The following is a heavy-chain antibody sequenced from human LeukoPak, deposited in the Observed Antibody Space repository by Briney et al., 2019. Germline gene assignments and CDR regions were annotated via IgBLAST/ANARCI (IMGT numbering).Heavy chain of an antibody. CDR3: ARDLRALAVADYFDY. CDR2: IKQDGSEK. D-gene: IGHD6-19*01. CDR1: RFTFSRYW. V-gene: IGHV3-7*01. J-gene: IGHJ4*02. Sequence: GGSLRLSCTASRFTFSRYWMSWIRQAPGKGLEWVANIKQDGSEKYYVDSVKGRFTISRDNAKNSLYLQMNSLRAEDTAVYYCARDLRALAVADYFDYWGQGTLVTVSS.